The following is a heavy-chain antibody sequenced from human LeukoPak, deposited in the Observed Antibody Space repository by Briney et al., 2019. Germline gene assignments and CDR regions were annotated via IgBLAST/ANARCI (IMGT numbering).Heavy chain of an antibody. V-gene: IGHV1-69*13. D-gene: IGHD3-9*01. CDR2: IIPIFGTA. CDR1: GGTFSSYA. CDR3: ARDLLGSATSYSSGAWDY. J-gene: IGHJ4*02. Sequence: SVKVSRKASGGTFSSYAISWVRQAPGQGLEWMGGIIPIFGTANYAQKFQGRLTITADESTSTAYMELSSLRAEDTAVYYCARDLLGSATSYSSGAWDYWGQGTLVTVSS.